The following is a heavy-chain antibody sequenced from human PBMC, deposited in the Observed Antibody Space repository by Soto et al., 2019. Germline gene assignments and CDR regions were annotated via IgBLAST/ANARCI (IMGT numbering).Heavy chain of an antibody. Sequence: QVQLVQSGAEVKKPGSSVRVSCKASGGTLRNYGISWVRQAPGQGLEWMGGIIPVFGTANYAQKFQGRVTITADESTSTVYVEVTSLRSEDTAVYYYSGGDATKIVVTTYYGMDVWGQGTTVTVSS. V-gene: IGHV1-69*12. J-gene: IGHJ6*02. CDR1: GGTLRNYG. CDR3: SGGDATKIVVTTYYGMDV. CDR2: IIPVFGTA. D-gene: IGHD3-22*01.